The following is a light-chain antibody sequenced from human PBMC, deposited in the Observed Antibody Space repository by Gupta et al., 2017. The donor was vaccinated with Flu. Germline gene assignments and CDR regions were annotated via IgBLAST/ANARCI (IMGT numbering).Light chain of an antibody. CDR1: QSVSSSY. J-gene: IGKJ2*03. CDR3: QQYGSSPYS. Sequence: IVLTQSPGTLSVSPGERATLSCRASQSVSSSYLAWYQQKPGQAPRLRIYGASSRATGTPDRFSGSGSGTDFTLTISRLEPEDFAVYYCQQYGSSPYSFGQGTKLEIK. V-gene: IGKV3-20*01. CDR2: GAS.